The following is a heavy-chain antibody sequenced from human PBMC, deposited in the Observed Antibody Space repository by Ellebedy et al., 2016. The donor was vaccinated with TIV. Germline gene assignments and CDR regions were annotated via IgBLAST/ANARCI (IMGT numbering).Heavy chain of an antibody. CDR2: IIPILGMA. D-gene: IGHD3-9*01. J-gene: IGHJ4*02. CDR1: GGTFSNYI. Sequence: AASVKVSCKASGGTFSNYIISWVRQAPGQGLEWMGRIIPILGMANYAQKFQGRVTITADKSTSTAYMELSSLRSDDTAVYYCARSEDTTGYYYFFDYWGQGTLVTVSS. CDR3: ARSEDTTGYYYFFDY. V-gene: IGHV1-69*02.